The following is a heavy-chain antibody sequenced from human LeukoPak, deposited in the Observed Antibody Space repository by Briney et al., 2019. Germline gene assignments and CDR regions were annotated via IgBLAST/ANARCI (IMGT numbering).Heavy chain of an antibody. CDR3: ATEDGYNGK. V-gene: IGHV3-30*02. J-gene: IGHJ4*02. CDR1: RLTYNSWD. CDR2: IWYDGSNK. Sequence: GGSQRLPCTASRLTYNSWDTLWPRQAPHRGLEWVAYIWYDGSNKYYADSVKGRFTISRDKSKNTLYLEMDSLRVEDTAVYYCATEDGYNGKWGQGTLVTVSS. D-gene: IGHD5-24*01.